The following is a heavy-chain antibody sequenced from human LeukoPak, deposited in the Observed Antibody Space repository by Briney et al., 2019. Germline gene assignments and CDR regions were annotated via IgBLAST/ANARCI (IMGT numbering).Heavy chain of an antibody. Sequence: SETLSLTCTVSGGSISSSSAYWGWIRQPPGKGLEWIGSIYYSKNTYYNPSLKSRVTISADTSKNQFSLKLTSVTAADTAIYYCAQSLGSGNWIGNWFDPWGQGTLVTVSS. CDR1: GGSISSSSAY. CDR3: AQSLGSGNWIGNWFDP. J-gene: IGHJ5*02. V-gene: IGHV4-39*01. CDR2: IYYSKNT. D-gene: IGHD1-1*01.